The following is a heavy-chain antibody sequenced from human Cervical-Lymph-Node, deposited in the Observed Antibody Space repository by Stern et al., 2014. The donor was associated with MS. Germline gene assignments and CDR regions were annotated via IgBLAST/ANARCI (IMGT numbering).Heavy chain of an antibody. CDR2: VYPGDSDT. CDR3: ARRSGHRGAFDS. D-gene: IGHD2-15*01. J-gene: IGHJ3*02. Sequence: QLVQSGAEVKKPGESLKISCKGSGYTFSNYWIGWVRQMPGKGLEWMGVVYPGDSDTRYSPSFQGQVTISADKSIDTAYLQWTGLKASDTAMYYCARRSGHRGAFDSWGQGTMVTVSS. CDR1: GYTFSNYW. V-gene: IGHV5-51*03.